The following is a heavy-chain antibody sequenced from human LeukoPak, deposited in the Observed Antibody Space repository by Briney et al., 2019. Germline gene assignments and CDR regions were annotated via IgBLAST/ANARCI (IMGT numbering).Heavy chain of an antibody. D-gene: IGHD1-7*01. CDR2: IYTNGST. V-gene: IGHV4-4*07. J-gene: IGHJ4*02. Sequence: SETLSLTSTVSGGSISRYYWSWIRQPAGKGLEWIGRIYTNGSTNYNPHLKSRVTMAIDKSKHQFSLKLSAVTAADTAVYYCAGERRNWNYYYFDYWGQGTLVTVSS. CDR1: GGSISRYY. CDR3: AGERRNWNYYYFDY.